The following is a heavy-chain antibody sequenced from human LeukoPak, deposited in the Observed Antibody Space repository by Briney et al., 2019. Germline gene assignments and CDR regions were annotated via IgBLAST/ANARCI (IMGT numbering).Heavy chain of an antibody. Sequence: SETLSLTCTVSGGSISSGGHSWSWIRQPPGKGLEWIGYIYHSGSGSTYYNPSLKSRVTISIDKSKNQFSLKLNSVTAADTAVYYCARGGPNFGVVIAHFDYWGRGTLVTVSS. CDR2: IYHSGSGST. J-gene: IGHJ4*02. CDR1: GGSISSGGHS. D-gene: IGHD3-3*01. V-gene: IGHV4-30-2*01. CDR3: ARGGPNFGVVIAHFDY.